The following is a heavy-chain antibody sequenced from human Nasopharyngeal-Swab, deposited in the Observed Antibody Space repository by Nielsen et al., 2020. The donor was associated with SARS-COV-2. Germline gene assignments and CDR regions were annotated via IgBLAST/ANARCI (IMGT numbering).Heavy chain of an antibody. CDR3: ARVSPPLLTGPYYYYGMDV. D-gene: IGHD3-9*01. J-gene: IGHJ6*02. Sequence: LSLTCAASGFTFSDYYMSWIRQAPGKGLEWVSYISSSSYTNYADSVKGRFTISRDNAKNSLYLQMNSLRAEGTAVYYCARVSPPLLTGPYYYYGMDVWGQGTTVTVSS. V-gene: IGHV3-11*06. CDR1: GFTFSDYY. CDR2: ISSSSYT.